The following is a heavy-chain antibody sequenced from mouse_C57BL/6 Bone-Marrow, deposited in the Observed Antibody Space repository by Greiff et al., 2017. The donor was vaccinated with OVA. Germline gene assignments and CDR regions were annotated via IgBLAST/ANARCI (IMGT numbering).Heavy chain of an antibody. V-gene: IGHV10-3*01. J-gene: IGHJ4*01. CDR1: GFTFNTYA. CDR3: VRDKPRYYYFLSYAMDY. Sequence: EVKLVESGGGLVQPKGSLKLSCAASGFTFNTYAMHWVRQAPGQGLEWVARIRSKSSNYATYYADYVKDRFTIARDESQSMLYLQMNNLKTEDTAMYYCVRDKPRYYYFLSYAMDYWGQGTSVTVSS. D-gene: IGHD2-4*01. CDR2: IRSKSSNYAT.